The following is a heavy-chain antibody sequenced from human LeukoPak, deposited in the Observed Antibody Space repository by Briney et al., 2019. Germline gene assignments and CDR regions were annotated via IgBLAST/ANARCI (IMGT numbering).Heavy chain of an antibody. J-gene: IGHJ5*02. CDR3: ARGHLDP. V-gene: IGHV3-7*01. Sequence: GGSLRLSCAASGFTFSDYWMNWIRQAPGKGLEWVARIMKDGNEKYYVESIKGRFTISRDNAKNALYLQMNGLRAEDTGVYYCARGHLDPWGQGTLVSVSS. CDR2: IMKDGNEK. CDR1: GFTFSDYW.